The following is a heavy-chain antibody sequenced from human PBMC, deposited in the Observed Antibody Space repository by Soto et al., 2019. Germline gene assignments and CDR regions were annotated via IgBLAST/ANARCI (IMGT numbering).Heavy chain of an antibody. CDR1: GYTFTSYG. Sequence: VSVKVSCKASGYTFTSYGISWVRQAPGQGLEWMGWISAYNGNTNYAQKLQGRVTMTTDTSTSTAYMELRSLRSDDTAVYYCARDFCSGGSCYPSWFDPWGQGTLVTVSS. D-gene: IGHD2-15*01. V-gene: IGHV1-18*01. CDR3: ARDFCSGGSCYPSWFDP. J-gene: IGHJ5*02. CDR2: ISAYNGNT.